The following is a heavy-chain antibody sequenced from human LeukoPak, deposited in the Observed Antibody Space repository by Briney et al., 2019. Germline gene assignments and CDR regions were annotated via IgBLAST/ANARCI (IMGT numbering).Heavy chain of an antibody. J-gene: IGHJ4*02. V-gene: IGHV3-23*01. CDR1: GFTFRSHA. CDR3: AKGHYYGSGSLDY. CDR2: IYENGGTT. Sequence: GGSLRLSCVGSGFTFRSHAMSWVRQAPEKGLEFVSGIYENGGTTYYADSVKGRFSISRDNSKNTLYVQMNSLRAEDTAVYYCAKGHYYGSGSLDYWGQGTLVTVSS. D-gene: IGHD3-10*01.